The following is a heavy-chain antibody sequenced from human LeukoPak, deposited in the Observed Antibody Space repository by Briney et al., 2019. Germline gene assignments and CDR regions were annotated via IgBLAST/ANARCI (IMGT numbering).Heavy chain of an antibody. V-gene: IGHV1-18*01. CDR3: ARVSYYGSGSYYNVDYYYYMDV. J-gene: IGHJ6*03. CDR2: ISACNGNT. D-gene: IGHD3-10*01. Sequence: VASVKVSCKASGYTFTSYGISWVRQAPGQGLEWMGWISACNGNTNYAQKLQGRVTMTTDTSTSTAYRELRSLRSDDTAVYYCARVSYYGSGSYYNVDYYYYMDVWGKGTTVTISS. CDR1: GYTFTSYG.